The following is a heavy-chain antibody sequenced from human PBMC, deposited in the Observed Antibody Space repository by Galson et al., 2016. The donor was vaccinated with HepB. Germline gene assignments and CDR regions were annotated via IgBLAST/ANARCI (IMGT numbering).Heavy chain of an antibody. D-gene: IGHD1-1*01. Sequence: CAISGDSVSSNSAAWTWIRQSPSRGLEWLGRTYYRSKWHNEYAVSVKSRITVNADTSKNQFSLQLKSVTPEDTAVYYCARNWYNWNDGEFYYYGMDVWGQGTTVTVSS. CDR1: GDSVSSNSAA. CDR3: ARNWYNWNDGEFYYYGMDV. J-gene: IGHJ6*02. CDR2: TYYRSKWHN. V-gene: IGHV6-1*01.